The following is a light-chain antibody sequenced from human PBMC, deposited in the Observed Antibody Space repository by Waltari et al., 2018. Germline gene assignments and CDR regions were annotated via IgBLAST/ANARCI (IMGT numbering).Light chain of an antibody. CDR3: QAADSTGTSVI. Sequence: SSELTQPPSVSVSPGQTARITCSGHALSNGDGYWYQQKPGQAPVLIIYKNTERPSGTPERLSGSSSGTTVTLTISGVQAEDEAAYFCQAADSTGTSVIFGGGTKLTVL. CDR1: ALSNGD. J-gene: IGLJ2*01. V-gene: IGLV3-25*03. CDR2: KNT.